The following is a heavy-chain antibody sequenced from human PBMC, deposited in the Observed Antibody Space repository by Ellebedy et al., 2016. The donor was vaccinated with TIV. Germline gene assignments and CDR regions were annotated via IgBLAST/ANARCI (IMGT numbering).Heavy chain of an antibody. CDR2: ISSSCSPI. J-gene: IGHJ3*02. Sequence: PGGSLRLSCAASGFTFGNHNMNWVRQAPGKGLEWISYISSSCSPIYYADSVKGRFTISRDNAENSLYLQMNSLRAEDTAVYFCARDRSDAFDIWGQGTLVTVSS. CDR3: ARDRSDAFDI. CDR1: GFTFGNHN. V-gene: IGHV3-48*01.